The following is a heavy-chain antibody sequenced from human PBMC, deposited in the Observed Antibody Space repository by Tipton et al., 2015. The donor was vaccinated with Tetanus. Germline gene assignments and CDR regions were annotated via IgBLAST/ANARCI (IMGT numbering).Heavy chain of an antibody. CDR1: GFTFSDHY. J-gene: IGHJ6*02. D-gene: IGHD6-6*01. V-gene: IGHV3-11*01. CDR2: ISSSGKTV. Sequence: SLRLSCAASGFTFSDHYMSWIRQAPGKGLEWVSYISSSGKTVHYGDVVKGRFTISRDNAKNSLYLQMNSLRADDTAVYYCARSESRIAPRIPWGMDIWGQGTTVTVSS. CDR3: ARSESRIAPRIPWGMDI.